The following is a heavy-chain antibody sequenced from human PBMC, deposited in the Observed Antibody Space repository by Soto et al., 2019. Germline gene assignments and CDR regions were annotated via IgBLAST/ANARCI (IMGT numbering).Heavy chain of an antibody. CDR3: AGIKAAAGTDWLGAFDI. J-gene: IGHJ3*02. CDR1: GGSFSGYY. Sequence: SETLSLTCAVYGGSFSGYYWSWIRQPPGKGLEWIGEINHSGSTNYNPSLKSRVTISVDTSKNQFSLKLSSVTAADTAVYYCAGIKAAAGTDWLGAFDIWGQGTMVTVSS. CDR2: INHSGST. D-gene: IGHD6-13*01. V-gene: IGHV4-34*01.